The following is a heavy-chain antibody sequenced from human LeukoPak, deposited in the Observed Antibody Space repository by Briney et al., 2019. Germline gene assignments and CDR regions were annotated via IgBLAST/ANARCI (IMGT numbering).Heavy chain of an antibody. CDR3: AKIIDPDGAPAWYFDL. V-gene: IGHV3-23*01. CDR1: GFTFSSYA. D-gene: IGHD4-17*01. Sequence: GGSLRLSCAASGFTFSSYAMSWVRQAPGKGLEWVSAISVSGGSTYYADSVKGRFTISRDNSKNTLYLQMNSLRAEDRAVYYCAKIIDPDGAPAWYFDLWGRGTLVTVSS. CDR2: ISVSGGST. J-gene: IGHJ2*01.